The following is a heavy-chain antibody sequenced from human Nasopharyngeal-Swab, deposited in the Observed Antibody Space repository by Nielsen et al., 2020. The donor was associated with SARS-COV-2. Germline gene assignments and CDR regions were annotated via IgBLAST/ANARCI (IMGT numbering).Heavy chain of an antibody. CDR2: IGGSGVKI. Sequence: GESLKTYCAASGVTFSTAMSWVRQAPGKGLGCVSGIGGSGVKIYYAESVKGRFTISRDNSKNTLYLQMNSLRAEDTAVYYCAREYGTNWQHHFDYWGQGIPVTVSS. CDR1: GVTFSTA. CDR3: AREYGTNWQHHFDY. V-gene: IGHV3-23*01. D-gene: IGHD7-27*01. J-gene: IGHJ4*02.